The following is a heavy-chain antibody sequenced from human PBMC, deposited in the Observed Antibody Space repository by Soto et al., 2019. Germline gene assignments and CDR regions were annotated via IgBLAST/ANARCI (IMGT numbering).Heavy chain of an antibody. V-gene: IGHV3-7*05. CDR2: IKEDGGEE. CDR1: GFTFRNYW. CDR3: ARDDGARSVDY. D-gene: IGHD3-3*01. Sequence: EVQLVESGGGLVQPGGSLRLSCTASGFTFRNYWMSWLRQAPGKGLEWVANIKEDGGEEDYVDSVKGRFTISRDNAKNSLYLRISSLRAEDTAVYYCARDDGARSVDYWGQGTLVTVSS. J-gene: IGHJ4*02.